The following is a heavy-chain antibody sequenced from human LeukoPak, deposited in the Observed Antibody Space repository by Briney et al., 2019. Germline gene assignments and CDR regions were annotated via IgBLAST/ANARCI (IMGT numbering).Heavy chain of an antibody. Sequence: GGSLRLSCAASGFTFSSYAMHWVRRAPGKGLEWVAVISYDGSNKYYADSVKGRFTISRDNSKNTLYLQMNSLRAEDTAVYYCARDLNSYDSSGYAAPTTYWGQGTLVTVSS. CDR2: ISYDGSNK. J-gene: IGHJ4*02. CDR1: GFTFSSYA. CDR3: ARDLNSYDSSGYAAPTTY. V-gene: IGHV3-30-3*01. D-gene: IGHD3-22*01.